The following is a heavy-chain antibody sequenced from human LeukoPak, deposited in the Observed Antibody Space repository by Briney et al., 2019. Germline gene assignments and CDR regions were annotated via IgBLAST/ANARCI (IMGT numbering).Heavy chain of an antibody. J-gene: IGHJ4*02. CDR2: INHSGGT. CDR3: ARIYSSSSN. CDR1: GGSFSGYY. V-gene: IGHV4-34*01. D-gene: IGHD6-6*01. Sequence: PSETLSLTCAVYGGSFSGYYWSWIRQPPGKGLEWIGEINHSGGTNYNPSLKSRVTISVDTSKNQFSLKLSSVTAADTAVYYCARIYSSSSNWGQGTLVTVSS.